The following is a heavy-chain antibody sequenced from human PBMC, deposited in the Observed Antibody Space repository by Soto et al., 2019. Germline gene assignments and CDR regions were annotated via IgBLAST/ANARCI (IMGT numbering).Heavy chain of an antibody. CDR3: AKDKTEWEPAYGMDV. J-gene: IGHJ6*02. D-gene: IGHD1-26*01. V-gene: IGHV3-30*18. Sequence: GGSLRLSCAASGFTFSSYGMHWVRQAPGKGLEWVAVISYDGSNKYYADSVKGRFTISRDNSKNTLYLQMNSLRAEDTAVYYCAKDKTEWEPAYGMDVWGQGTTVTVSS. CDR2: ISYDGSNK. CDR1: GFTFSSYG.